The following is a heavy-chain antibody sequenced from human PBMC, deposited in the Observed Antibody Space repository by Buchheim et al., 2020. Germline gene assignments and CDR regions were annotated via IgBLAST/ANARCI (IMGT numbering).Heavy chain of an antibody. CDR1: GFSFSDYG. CDR2: IWYDGRNK. CDR3: ATDGQY. Sequence: QVQLVESGGGVVQPGRSLRLSCAASGFSFSDYGMHWVRQAPGKGLEWVAVIWYDGRNKYYADAVKGRFTISRDNSKNTLYLQMNSLGDEDTAVYYCATDGQYWGQGTL. V-gene: IGHV3-33*01. J-gene: IGHJ4*02.